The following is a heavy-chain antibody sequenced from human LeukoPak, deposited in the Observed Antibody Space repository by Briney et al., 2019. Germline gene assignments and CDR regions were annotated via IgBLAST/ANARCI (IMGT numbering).Heavy chain of an antibody. D-gene: IGHD6-13*01. V-gene: IGHV4-39*01. J-gene: IGHJ4*02. Sequence: SQTLSLTCTVSGGSISSSSYYWGWIRQPPGKGLEWIGSIYYSGSTYYNPSLKSRVTISVDTSKNQFSLKLSSVTAADTAVYYCAGQYSSSWGYFDYWGQGTLVTVSS. CDR2: IYYSGST. CDR3: AGQYSSSWGYFDY. CDR1: GGSISSSSYY.